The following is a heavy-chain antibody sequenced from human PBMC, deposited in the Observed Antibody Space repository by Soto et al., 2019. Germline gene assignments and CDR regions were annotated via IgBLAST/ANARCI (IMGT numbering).Heavy chain of an antibody. J-gene: IGHJ5*02. Sequence: PSETLSLTCTVSGGSINSYYWSWIRQPPGMGLEWIGYIYYTGTTYYNPSLKSRVTISVDTSKNQFSLKLTSVTAADTAVYYCARDPAPWGQGTLVTVSS. CDR3: ARDPAP. CDR1: GGSINSYY. CDR2: IYYTGTT. V-gene: IGHV4-59*12.